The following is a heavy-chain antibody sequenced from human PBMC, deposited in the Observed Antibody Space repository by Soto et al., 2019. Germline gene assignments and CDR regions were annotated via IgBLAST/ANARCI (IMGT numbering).Heavy chain of an antibody. D-gene: IGHD3-10*01. Sequence: PGGSLRLSCAASGFTFSSYSMNWVRQAPGKGLEWVSYISSSSSTIYYADSVKGRFTISRDNAKNSLYLQMNSLRAEDTAVYYCARVSAMVRGVSFVDVWGKGTTVTVSS. CDR1: GFTFSSYS. CDR3: ARVSAMVRGVSFVDV. CDR2: ISSSSSTI. J-gene: IGHJ6*04. V-gene: IGHV3-48*01.